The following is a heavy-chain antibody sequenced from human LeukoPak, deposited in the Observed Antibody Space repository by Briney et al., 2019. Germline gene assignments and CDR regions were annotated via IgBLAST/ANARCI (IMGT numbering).Heavy chain of an antibody. CDR3: ATYRDPVNRVAWFDP. CDR1: GGSISSGGYY. V-gene: IGHV4-31*03. CDR2: IYYSGST. Sequence: PSQTLSLTCTVSGGSISSGGYYWSWIRQHPGKGLEWIGFIYYSGSTLYAPSFRSRVTISVDTSKNQFSLQLTSLTAADTAIYYCATYRDPVNRVAWFDPWGQGMLVTVSS. J-gene: IGHJ5*02. D-gene: IGHD4-17*01.